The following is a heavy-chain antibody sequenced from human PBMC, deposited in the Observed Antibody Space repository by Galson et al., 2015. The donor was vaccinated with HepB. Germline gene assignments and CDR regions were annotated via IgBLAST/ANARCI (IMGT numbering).Heavy chain of an antibody. V-gene: IGHV3-7*03. CDR1: GFTFSSYW. CDR2: IKQDGSEK. J-gene: IGHJ6*02. CDR3: ARDELLYDFWSGYYKFYYYYGMAV. Sequence: SLRLSCAASGFTFSSYWMSWVRQAPGKGLEWVANIKQDGSEKYYVDSVKGRFTISRDNAKNSLYLQMNSLRAEDTAVYYCARDELLYDFWSGYYKFYYYYGMAVCGQGTTVTVSS. D-gene: IGHD3-3*01.